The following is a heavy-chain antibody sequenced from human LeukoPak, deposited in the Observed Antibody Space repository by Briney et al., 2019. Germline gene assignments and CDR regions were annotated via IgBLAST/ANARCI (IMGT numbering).Heavy chain of an antibody. J-gene: IGHJ2*01. Sequence: PSETLSLTCTVSGGSISSSSYYWGWIRQPPGMGLEWIGSIYYSGSTYYNPSLKSRVTISVDTSKNQFSLKLSSVTAADTAVYYCARLCGGDPGDWYFDLWGRGTLVTVSS. CDR3: ARLCGGDPGDWYFDL. D-gene: IGHD2-21*02. V-gene: IGHV4-39*07. CDR1: GGSISSSSYY. CDR2: IYYSGST.